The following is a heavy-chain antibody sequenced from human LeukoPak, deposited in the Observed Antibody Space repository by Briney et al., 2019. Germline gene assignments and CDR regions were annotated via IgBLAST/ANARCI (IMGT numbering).Heavy chain of an antibody. Sequence: ASVKVSCKASGYTFTRYGISWVRQAPGQGLEWMRWISGSNGNTNYAQKFQGRVTMITDTSSSTAHTELRSLRSDDTAVYYCAREQSNWNYAPDFWGQGTLVIVSS. CDR3: AREQSNWNYAPDF. CDR2: ISGSNGNT. D-gene: IGHD1-7*01. J-gene: IGHJ4*02. V-gene: IGHV1-18*01. CDR1: GYTFTRYG.